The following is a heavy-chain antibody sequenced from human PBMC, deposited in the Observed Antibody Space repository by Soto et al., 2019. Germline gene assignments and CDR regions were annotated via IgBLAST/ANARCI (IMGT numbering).Heavy chain of an antibody. V-gene: IGHV4-34*01. Sequence: PSETLSLTCAVYGGSFSGYYWSWIRQPPGKGLEWIGEINHSGSTNYNPSLKSRVTISVDTSKNQFSLKPSSVTAADTAVYYCARGRGRILYYDFWSGYPDNWFDPWGQGTLVTVSS. CDR3: ARGRGRILYYDFWSGYPDNWFDP. J-gene: IGHJ5*02. D-gene: IGHD3-3*01. CDR2: INHSGST. CDR1: GGSFSGYY.